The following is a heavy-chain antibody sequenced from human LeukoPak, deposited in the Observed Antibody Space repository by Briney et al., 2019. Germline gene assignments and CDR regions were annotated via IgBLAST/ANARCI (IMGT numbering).Heavy chain of an antibody. CDR1: GFTFNTYN. D-gene: IGHD1-14*01. CDR2: ISSSSSYI. J-gene: IGHJ5*02. V-gene: IGHV3-21*01. CDR3: ARQVLPYNWFDP. Sequence: GGSLRLSCAGSGFTFNTYNMNWVRQAPGKGLEWVSSISSSSSYIYYADSVKGRFTISRDNAKNSLYLQMNSLRAEDTAVYYCARQVLPYNWFDPWGQGTLVTVSS.